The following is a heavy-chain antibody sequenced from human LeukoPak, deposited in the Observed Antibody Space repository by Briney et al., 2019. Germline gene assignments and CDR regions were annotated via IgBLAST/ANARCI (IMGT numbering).Heavy chain of an antibody. Sequence: GGSLRLSCTASGFTFSDYPMNWVRQAPGKGLEWVSYISSSAIYYADSVRGRFTISRDNAKNSLSLQMNSLRAEDTALYHCARMGSGSYYYNWFDPWGRGTLVTVSS. J-gene: IGHJ5*02. D-gene: IGHD3-10*01. CDR2: ISSSAI. CDR3: ARMGSGSYYYNWFDP. V-gene: IGHV3-48*01. CDR1: GFTFSDYP.